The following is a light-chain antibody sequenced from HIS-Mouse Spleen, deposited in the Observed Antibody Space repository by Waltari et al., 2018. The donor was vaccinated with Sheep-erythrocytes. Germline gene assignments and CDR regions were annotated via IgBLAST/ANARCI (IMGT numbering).Light chain of an antibody. J-gene: IGLJ1*01. V-gene: IGLV2-11*01. CDR2: DVS. CDR1: SSHVGGYHY. CDR3: CSYAGSYNHV. Sequence: QSALTQPRSVSGSPGQSVTISCTGTSSHVGGYHYVSWYQQHPGKAPKLMIYDVSKRPSGVPDRFSGSKSGNTASLTISGLQAEDEADYYCCSYAGSYNHVFATGTKLTVL.